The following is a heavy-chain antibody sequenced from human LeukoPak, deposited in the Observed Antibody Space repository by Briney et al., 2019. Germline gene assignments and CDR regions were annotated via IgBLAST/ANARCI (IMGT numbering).Heavy chain of an antibody. CDR2: MNPNSGYT. D-gene: IGHD2-2*01. Sequence: ASVKVSFKASGYTFTMYDINWVRQAPGQGRGWMGWMNPNSGYTGYTQKFQGRVTMTRNTSISTAYMELSSLRSEDTAVYYCARAPFRRTNQLQYYFDYWGQGTLVTVSS. CDR3: ARAPFRRTNQLQYYFDY. V-gene: IGHV1-8*01. J-gene: IGHJ4*02. CDR1: GYTFTMYD.